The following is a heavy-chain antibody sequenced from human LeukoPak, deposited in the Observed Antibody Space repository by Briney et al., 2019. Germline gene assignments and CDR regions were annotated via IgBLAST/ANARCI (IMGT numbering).Heavy chain of an antibody. V-gene: IGHV1-46*01. Sequence: ASVKVSCKASGYTLTSYYMHWVRQAPGQGLEWMGIINPSGGSTSYAQKFQGRVTMTRDTSTSTVYMELSSLRSEDTAVYYCARDRTTTAIPGCWFDPWGQGTLVTVSS. CDR2: INPSGGST. J-gene: IGHJ5*02. CDR3: ARDRTTTAIPGCWFDP. D-gene: IGHD2-2*02. CDR1: GYTLTSYY.